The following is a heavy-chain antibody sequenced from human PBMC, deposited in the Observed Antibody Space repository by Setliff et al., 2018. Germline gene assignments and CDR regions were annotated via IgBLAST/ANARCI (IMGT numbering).Heavy chain of an antibody. Sequence: GGSLRLSCAASGFTFSSYWMSWVRQTPGKGLDWVGRIKSKVDGWTTHYAAPVKGRFTISRDESKNTVYLQMNSLQTEDTGVYYCATDYPYYYDASGYAYWGQGTLVTVSS. CDR3: ATDYPYYYDASGYAY. CDR2: IKSKVDGWTT. V-gene: IGHV3-15*01. D-gene: IGHD3-22*01. CDR1: GFTFSSYW. J-gene: IGHJ4*01.